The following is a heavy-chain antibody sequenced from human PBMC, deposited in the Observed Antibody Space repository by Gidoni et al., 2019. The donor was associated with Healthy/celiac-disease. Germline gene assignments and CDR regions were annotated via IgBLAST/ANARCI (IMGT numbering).Heavy chain of an antibody. CDR1: GYTFTSYD. CDR2: MNPNSGNT. D-gene: IGHD6-19*01. Sequence: QVQLVQSGAEVKKPGASVKVSCKASGYTFTSYDINWVRQATGQGLEWMGWMNPNSGNTGYAQKFQGRVTMTRNTSISTAYMELSSLRSEDTAVYYCARASTPWLGSSGWYSGFWRTDYYYGMDVWGQGTTVTVSS. CDR3: ARASTPWLGSSGWYSGFWRTDYYYGMDV. V-gene: IGHV1-8*01. J-gene: IGHJ6*02.